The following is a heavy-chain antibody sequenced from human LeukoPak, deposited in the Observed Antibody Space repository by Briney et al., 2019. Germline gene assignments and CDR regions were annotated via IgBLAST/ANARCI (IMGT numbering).Heavy chain of an antibody. V-gene: IGHV3-74*01. Sequence: GGSLRLPCAASGFSFSSYWMHWVRQTPGKGLVWISRIKNDGSSASYADSVKGRLTISRDNAKSMLFLQINSLSAEDTAVYYCAREHVLAEFFDYWGRGTLVTVSS. CDR3: AREHVLAEFFDY. CDR1: GFSFSSYW. D-gene: IGHD3-16*01. J-gene: IGHJ4*02. CDR2: IKNDGSSA.